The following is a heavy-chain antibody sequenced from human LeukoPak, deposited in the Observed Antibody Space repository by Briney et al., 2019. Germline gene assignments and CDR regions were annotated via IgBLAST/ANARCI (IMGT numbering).Heavy chain of an antibody. V-gene: IGHV3-30*18. CDR2: ISSDGRNK. J-gene: IGHJ4*02. Sequence: PGGSLRLSCAASGFTFSTYGMHWVRQAPGKGLEWVAAISSDGRNKDYADSVKGRFTISRDNSRNMLYLQMNSLRAEDTAVYYCAKENGSHFDYWGQGTLVTVSS. CDR1: GFTFSTYG. D-gene: IGHD1-1*01. CDR3: AKENGSHFDY.